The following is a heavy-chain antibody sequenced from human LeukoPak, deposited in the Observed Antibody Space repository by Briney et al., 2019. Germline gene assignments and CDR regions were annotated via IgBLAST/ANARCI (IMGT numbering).Heavy chain of an antibody. Sequence: SETLSLTCAVYGGSFSGYYWSWIRQPPGKGLEWIGEINHSGSTNYNPSLKSRVTISVDTSKNQFSPKLSSVTAADTAVYYCARDRLYYYYGMDVWGQGTTVTVSS. D-gene: IGHD3-16*01. CDR2: INHSGST. CDR3: ARDRLYYYYGMDV. V-gene: IGHV4-34*01. J-gene: IGHJ6*02. CDR1: GGSFSGYY.